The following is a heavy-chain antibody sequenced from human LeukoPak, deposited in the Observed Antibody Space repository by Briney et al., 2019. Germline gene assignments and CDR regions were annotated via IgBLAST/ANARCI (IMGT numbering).Heavy chain of an antibody. Sequence: SETLSLTCTVSGGPISSHYWSWIRQPPGKGLEWTGYIYYSGSTNYNPYLKSRVTISVDTSKNQFSLKLSSVTAADTAVYYCARDEIAVADSRYMDVWGKGTTVTVSS. CDR2: IYYSGST. D-gene: IGHD6-19*01. CDR3: ARDEIAVADSRYMDV. J-gene: IGHJ6*03. V-gene: IGHV4-59*11. CDR1: GGPISSHY.